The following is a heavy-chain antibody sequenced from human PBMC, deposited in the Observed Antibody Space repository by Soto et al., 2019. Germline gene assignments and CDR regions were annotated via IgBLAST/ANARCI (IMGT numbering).Heavy chain of an antibody. CDR2: IYYSGST. CDR3: AREGNPYYYYYGMDV. CDR1: GGSISSYY. Sequence: PSETLSLTCTVSGGSISSYYWSWIRQPPGKGLEWIGYIYYSGSTNYNPSLKSRVTISVDTSKNQFSLKLSSVSAADTAVYYCAREGNPYYYYYGMDVWGQGTTVTV. V-gene: IGHV4-59*01. J-gene: IGHJ6*02.